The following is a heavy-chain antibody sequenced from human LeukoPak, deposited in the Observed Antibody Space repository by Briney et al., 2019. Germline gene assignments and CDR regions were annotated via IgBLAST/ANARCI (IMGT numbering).Heavy chain of an antibody. V-gene: IGHV3-7*04. CDR2: IQHSGSDK. J-gene: IGHJ4*02. CDR3: SRDRDYYNNFEY. Sequence: GGSLRLARADSEFTLSIDWMSMVRQAQVKVLEWVDNIQHSGSDKSYVDSVKGRFTISRDNPKNSLYLQMNRLRGEDTAVSYCSRDRDYYNNFEYWGQGTLVTVSS. D-gene: IGHD3-10*01. CDR1: EFTLSIDW.